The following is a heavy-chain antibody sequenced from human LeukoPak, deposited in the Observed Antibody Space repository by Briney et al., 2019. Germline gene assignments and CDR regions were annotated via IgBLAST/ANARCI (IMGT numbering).Heavy chain of an antibody. D-gene: IGHD5-18*01. CDR3: AKESGGGYGYSYGLGYFDY. Sequence: PGGSLRLSCAASGFTFSDYYMSWIRQAPGKGLEWVSYISSSGSTIYYADSVKGRFTISRDNAKNSLYLQMNSLRAEDTAVYYCAKESGGGYGYSYGLGYFDYWGQGTLVTVSS. CDR1: GFTFSDYY. J-gene: IGHJ4*02. V-gene: IGHV3-11*04. CDR2: ISSSGSTI.